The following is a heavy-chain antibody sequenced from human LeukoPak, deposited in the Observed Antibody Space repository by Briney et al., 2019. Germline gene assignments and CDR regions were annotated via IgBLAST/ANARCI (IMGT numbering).Heavy chain of an antibody. CDR1: GGTLSSYA. J-gene: IGHJ4*02. CDR2: IIPILGIA. D-gene: IGHD3-9*01. V-gene: IGHV1-69*04. CDR3: ARGLPYYDILTGYYRY. Sequence: GASVKVSCKASGGTLSSYAISWVRQAPGQGLEWMGRIIPILGIANYAQKFQGRVTITADKSTSTAYMELSSLRSEDTAVYYCARGLPYYDILTGYYRYWGQGTLVTVSS.